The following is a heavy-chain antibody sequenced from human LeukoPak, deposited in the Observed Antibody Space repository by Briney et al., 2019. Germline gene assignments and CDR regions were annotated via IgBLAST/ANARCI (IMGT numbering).Heavy chain of an antibody. V-gene: IGHV3-23*01. CDR1: GFTFSSYA. D-gene: IGHD5-24*01. Sequence: HPGGSLRLSCAASGFTFSSYAMSWVRQAPGKELEWVSAISGSGGSTYYADSVKGRFTISRDNSKNTLYLQMNSLRAEDTAVYYCAKLGEQRWLQPGGESWYFQHWGQGTLVTVSS. CDR3: AKLGEQRWLQPGGESWYFQH. CDR2: ISGSGGST. J-gene: IGHJ1*01.